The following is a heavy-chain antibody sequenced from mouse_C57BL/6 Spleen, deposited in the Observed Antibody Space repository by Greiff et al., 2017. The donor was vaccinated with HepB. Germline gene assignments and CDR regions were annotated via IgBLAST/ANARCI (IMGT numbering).Heavy chain of an antibody. CDR3: ALYYYGSSPNY. V-gene: IGHV1-61*01. D-gene: IGHD1-1*01. Sequence: KQWPGQGLEWIGNIYPSHSETHYNQKFKDKATLTVDKSSSTAYMQLSSLTSEDSAVYYCALYYYGSSPNYWGQGTTLTVSS. CDR2: IYPSHSET. J-gene: IGHJ2*01.